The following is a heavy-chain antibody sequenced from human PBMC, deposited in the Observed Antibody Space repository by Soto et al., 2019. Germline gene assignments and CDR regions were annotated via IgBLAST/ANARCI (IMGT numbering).Heavy chain of an antibody. CDR3: AAPRPAAGTSPFDY. V-gene: IGHV1-58*02. CDR2: IVVGSGNT. CDR1: GHTFTGYY. D-gene: IGHD6-13*01. J-gene: IGHJ4*02. Sequence: ASVKVSCKASGHTFTGYYMQWVRQARGQRLEWIGWIVVGSGNTNYAQKFQERVTITRDMSTSTAYMELSSLRSEDTAVCYCAAPRPAAGTSPFDYWGQGTLVTVSS.